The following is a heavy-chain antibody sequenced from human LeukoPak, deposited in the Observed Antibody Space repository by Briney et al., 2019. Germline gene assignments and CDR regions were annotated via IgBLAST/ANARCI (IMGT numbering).Heavy chain of an antibody. Sequence: GGSLRLSCAASGFTFSSFSMIWVRHAPGKGLVWVSRINSDGSSTSYADSVKGRFTISRDNAKNTLYLQMNSLRAEDTAVYYCARRVGYCSGGSCYRSLDYWGQGTLVTVSS. CDR3: ARRVGYCSGGSCYRSLDY. J-gene: IGHJ4*02. CDR1: GFTFSSFS. D-gene: IGHD2-15*01. V-gene: IGHV3-74*01. CDR2: INSDGSST.